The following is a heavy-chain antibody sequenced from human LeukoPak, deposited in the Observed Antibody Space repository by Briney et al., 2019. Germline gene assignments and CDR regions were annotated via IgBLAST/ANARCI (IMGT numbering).Heavy chain of an antibody. V-gene: IGHV3-23*01. CDR1: GFTFSTYA. CDR3: AKDQRSPWGAIDF. D-gene: IGHD7-27*01. Sequence: PGGSLRLSCAASGFTFSTYAMNWVRQAPGKGLEWVSIIGSAGDISYADSVKGRFIISRDNSKNTLYLQLHSLRAEDSATYYCAKDQRSPWGAIDFYGQGTTVTVSS. CDR2: IGSAGDI. J-gene: IGHJ3*01.